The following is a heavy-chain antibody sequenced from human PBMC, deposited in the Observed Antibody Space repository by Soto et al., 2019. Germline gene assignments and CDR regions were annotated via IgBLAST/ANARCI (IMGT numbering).Heavy chain of an antibody. CDR1: GFTFSNAW. CDR3: TTARYFDWENAFDI. V-gene: IGHV3-15*01. CDR2: IKSKTDGGTT. D-gene: IGHD3-9*01. J-gene: IGHJ3*02. Sequence: PGGSLRLSCAASGFTFSNAWMSWVRQAPGKGLEWVGRIKSKTDGGTTDYAAPVKGRFTISRDDSKNTLYLQMNSLKTEDTAVYYCTTARYFDWENAFDIWGQGTMVTVSS.